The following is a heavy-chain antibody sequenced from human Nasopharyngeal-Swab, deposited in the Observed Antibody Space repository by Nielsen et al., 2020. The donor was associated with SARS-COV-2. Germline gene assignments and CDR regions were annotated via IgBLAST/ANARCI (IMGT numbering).Heavy chain of an antibody. CDR1: GGTFSSYA. Sequence: SVKVSCKASGGTFSSYAISWVRQAPGQGLEWMGRIIPILGIANYAQKFQGRVTITADKSTSTAYMELSSLRSEDTAVYYCAMYYSNYHFWYFDLWGRGTLVTVSS. CDR3: AMYYSNYHFWYFDL. CDR2: IIPILGIA. D-gene: IGHD4-11*01. V-gene: IGHV1-69*04. J-gene: IGHJ2*01.